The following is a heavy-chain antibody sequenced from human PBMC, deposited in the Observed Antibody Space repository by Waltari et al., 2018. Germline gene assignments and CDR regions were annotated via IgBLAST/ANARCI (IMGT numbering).Heavy chain of an antibody. D-gene: IGHD3-22*01. V-gene: IGHV1-24*01. J-gene: IGHJ3*02. CDR3: ATVEPYYDSSGKGLDI. CDR1: GYTLTELS. Sequence: QVQLVQSGAEVKKPGASVKVSCKVSGYTLTELSMHWVRQAPGKGLEWMGGFDPEDGETIYAQKFQGRVTMTEDTSTDTAYMELSSLRSEDTAVYYCATVEPYYDSSGKGLDIWGQGTMVTVSS. CDR2: FDPEDGET.